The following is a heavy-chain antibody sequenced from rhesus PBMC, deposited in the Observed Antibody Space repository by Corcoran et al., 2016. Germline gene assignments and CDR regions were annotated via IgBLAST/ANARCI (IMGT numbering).Heavy chain of an antibody. CDR3: ARGYFYFDY. CDR1: XSSIMNTS. CDR2: IYGIGGNX. J-gene: IGHJ4*01. D-gene: IGHD2-2*01. Sequence: QVHLQESGPGLVKPSATLPLTCAVSXSSIMNTSCSCISHAPGQGLEWIGLIYGIGGNXNYNHSSKXXVTISIDTXMNHFSLRLSSVTAADTAVYYCARGYFYFDYWGQGVLVTVSS. V-gene: IGHV4S2*01.